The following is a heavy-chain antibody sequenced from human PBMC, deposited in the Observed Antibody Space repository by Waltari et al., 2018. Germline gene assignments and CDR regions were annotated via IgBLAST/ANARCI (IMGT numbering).Heavy chain of an antibody. CDR2: FNPNSGAT. D-gene: IGHD1-7*01. CDR1: GCTSTGSY. J-gene: IGHJ6*03. V-gene: IGHV1-2*02. CDR3: ARATHYNWNYVASYFYYMDV. Sequence: QAQLVQSGPEVKTPGASLKVSWPASGCTSTGSYIHWLRQAPGQGLQWVGYFNPNSGATKYAQNFQGRVTMTRDTSISAIYMHLTSLRSDDTAVYFCARATHYNWNYVASYFYYMDVWGTGTTITVSS.